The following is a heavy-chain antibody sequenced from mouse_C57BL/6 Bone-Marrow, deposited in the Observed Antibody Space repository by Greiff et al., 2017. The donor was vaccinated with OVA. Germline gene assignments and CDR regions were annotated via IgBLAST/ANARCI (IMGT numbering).Heavy chain of an antibody. CDR3: ATIYYDYDWYFDV. J-gene: IGHJ1*03. CDR1: GYAFSSSW. Sequence: QVQLQQSGPELVKPGASVKISCKASGYAFSSSWMNWVKQRPGKGLEWIGRIYPGDGDTNYNGKFKGKATLTADKSSSTAYMQLSSLTSEDSAVYFCATIYYDYDWYFDVWGTGTTVTVSS. V-gene: IGHV1-82*01. D-gene: IGHD2-4*01. CDR2: IYPGDGDT.